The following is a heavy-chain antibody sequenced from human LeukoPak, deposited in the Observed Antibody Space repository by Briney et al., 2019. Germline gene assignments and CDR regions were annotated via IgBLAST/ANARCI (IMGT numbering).Heavy chain of an antibody. CDR2: INWNGGST. V-gene: IGHV3-20*04. J-gene: IGHJ3*02. CDR1: GFTFDDYG. Sequence: PGGSLRLSCAASGFTFDDYGMSWVRQAPGKGLEWVSGINWNGGSTGYADSVKGRFTISRDNAKNSLYLQMNSLRAEDTALYYCAKSAASRLHDAFDIWGQGTMVTVSS. CDR3: AKSAASRLHDAFDI. D-gene: IGHD6-6*01.